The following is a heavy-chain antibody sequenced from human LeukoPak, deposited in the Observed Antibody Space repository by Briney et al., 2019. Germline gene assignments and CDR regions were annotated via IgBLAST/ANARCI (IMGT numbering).Heavy chain of an antibody. CDR1: GGSISSSSYY. J-gene: IGHJ4*02. D-gene: IGHD3-22*01. CDR3: ARHVRDYYDSPYFDY. V-gene: IGHV4-39*01. Sequence: SETLSLTCTVSGGSISSSSYYWGWLRQPPGKGLEWIGSIYYSGSTYYNPSLKSRVTISVDTSKNQFSLKLSSVTAADTAVYYCARHVRDYYDSPYFDYWGQGTLVTVSS. CDR2: IYYSGST.